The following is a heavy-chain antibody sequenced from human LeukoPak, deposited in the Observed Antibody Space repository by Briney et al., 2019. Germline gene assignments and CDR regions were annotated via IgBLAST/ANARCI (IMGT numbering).Heavy chain of an antibody. D-gene: IGHD5-12*01. CDR1: GFTFSSYG. CDR3: AKALVATIVDY. CDR2: ISYDGSNK. V-gene: IGHV3-30*18. Sequence: GGSLRLSCAASGFTFSSYGMHWVRQAPGKGLEWVAVISYDGSNKYYADSVKGRFTISRDNSKNTLYLQMNSLRAEDTAVYYCAKALVATIVDYWGQGTLVTVSS. J-gene: IGHJ4*02.